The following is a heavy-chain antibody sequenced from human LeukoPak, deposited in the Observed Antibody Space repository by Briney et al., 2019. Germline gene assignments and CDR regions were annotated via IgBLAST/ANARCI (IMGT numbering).Heavy chain of an antibody. CDR3: TRRLDD. D-gene: IGHD3-16*01. CDR2: IKHDESEK. CDR1: GFSFNSDW. V-gene: IGHV3-7*01. Sequence: QSGGSLRLSCAASGFSFNSDWMDWVRQAPGKGLKWVANIKHDESEKNYLDSVKGRFTISRDNAQNSLYLQMNGLRVEDTAVYYCTRRLDDWGQGTLVTVSS. J-gene: IGHJ4*02.